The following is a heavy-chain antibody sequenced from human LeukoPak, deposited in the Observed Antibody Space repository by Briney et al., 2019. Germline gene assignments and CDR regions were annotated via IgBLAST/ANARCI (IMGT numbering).Heavy chain of an antibody. J-gene: IGHJ4*02. CDR3: ARGYSYGQPEDY. CDR1: GFTFSSYE. V-gene: IGHV3-48*03. CDR2: ISSSGSTI. Sequence: GGSLRLSCAASGFTFSSYEMNWVRQAPGKGLEWVSYISSSGSTIYYADSVKGRFTISRDNAKNSLYLQMNSLRAEDTAVYYCARGYSYGQPEDYWGQGTLVTVS. D-gene: IGHD5-18*01.